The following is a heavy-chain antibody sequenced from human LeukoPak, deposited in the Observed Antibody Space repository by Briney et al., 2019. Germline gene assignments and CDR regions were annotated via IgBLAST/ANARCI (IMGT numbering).Heavy chain of an antibody. CDR2: IWFDGSNK. CDR3: ARDLGTMVRGGFDH. Sequence: GGSLRLSCAASGFTFSSYGMHWVRQAPGKGLGWVAVIWFDGSNKYYVDSVRGRFTISRDNSKNMLHLQMNSVRAEDTAVYYCARDLGTMVRGGFDHWGQGTLVTVSS. J-gene: IGHJ4*02. V-gene: IGHV3-33*01. D-gene: IGHD3-10*01. CDR1: GFTFSSYG.